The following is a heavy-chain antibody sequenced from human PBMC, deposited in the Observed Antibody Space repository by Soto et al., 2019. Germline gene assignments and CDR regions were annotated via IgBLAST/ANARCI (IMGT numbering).Heavy chain of an antibody. CDR2: IYYSGST. V-gene: IGHV4-31*01. Sequence: QVQLQESGPGLVKPSQTLSLTCTVSGGSISSGGYYWSWIRQHPGKGLEWIGYIYYSGSTYYNPXXXXXXXXXXXXXXXXXXXXXXXXXXXXXXXXXXXXXXXXXXXXIHTPYFDYWGQGTLVTVS. J-gene: IGHJ4*02. CDR3: XXXXXXXXXXIHTPYFDY. CDR1: GGSISSGGYY.